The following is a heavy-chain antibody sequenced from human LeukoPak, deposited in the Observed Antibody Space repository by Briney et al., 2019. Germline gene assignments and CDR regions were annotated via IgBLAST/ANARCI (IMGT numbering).Heavy chain of an antibody. CDR3: AKVHGSDSSGYRDHDY. Sequence: GGSLRLSCAASGFTFSSYGMPWVRQAPGKGLEWVAVISYDGSNKYYADSVKGRFTISRDNSKNTLYLQMNSLRAEDTAVYYCAKVHGSDSSGYRDHDYWGQGTLVTVSS. V-gene: IGHV3-30*18. J-gene: IGHJ4*02. CDR2: ISYDGSNK. D-gene: IGHD3-22*01. CDR1: GFTFSSYG.